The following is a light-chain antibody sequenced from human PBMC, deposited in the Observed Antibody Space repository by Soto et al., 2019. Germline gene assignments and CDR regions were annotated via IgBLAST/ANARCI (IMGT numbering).Light chain of an antibody. CDR1: SSDVGGYNY. CDR3: SSYTSSSTLV. Sequence: QSALTQPASVSGSPGQSITISCTGTSSDVGGYNYVSWYQQHPGKAPKVMIYEVSNRPSGVSNRFSGSKSGNTASLTSSGLQAEDEADYYCSSYTSSSTLVFGTGTKLTVL. CDR2: EVS. J-gene: IGLJ1*01. V-gene: IGLV2-14*01.